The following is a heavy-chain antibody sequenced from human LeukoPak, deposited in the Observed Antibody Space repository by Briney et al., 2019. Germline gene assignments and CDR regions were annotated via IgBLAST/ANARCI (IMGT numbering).Heavy chain of an antibody. Sequence: PSETLSLTCTVSGGSISSSGYYWGWIRQPPGKGLEWIGNIYYSGSTYYNPSLKSRIIICVDTSKNQFSLKLSSVTDADKPVYYCARRGPVLDRMLGHYYYYMDVWGKGTTVTVSS. J-gene: IGHJ6*03. CDR1: GGSISSSGYY. CDR3: ARRGPVLDRMLGHYYYYMDV. CDR2: IYYSGST. V-gene: IGHV4-39*01. D-gene: IGHD2-8*01.